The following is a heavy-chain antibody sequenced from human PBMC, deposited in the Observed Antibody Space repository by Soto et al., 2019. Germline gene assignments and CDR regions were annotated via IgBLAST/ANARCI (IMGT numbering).Heavy chain of an antibody. CDR1: GFTRSSHA. Sequence: GGSLRLSGPVSGFTRSSHAMSWVRQAPGKGLQWVSGISVSGGSTYYGDSVKGRFTISRDNSKNTLYLQMDSLSAEDTAVYYCAKEASPYGTNAFDVWGHGTMVTVSS. CDR3: AKEASPYGTNAFDV. J-gene: IGHJ3*01. D-gene: IGHD1-26*01. CDR2: ISVSGGST. V-gene: IGHV3-23*02.